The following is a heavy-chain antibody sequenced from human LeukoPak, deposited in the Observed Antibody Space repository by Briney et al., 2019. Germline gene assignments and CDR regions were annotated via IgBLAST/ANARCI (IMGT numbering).Heavy chain of an antibody. V-gene: IGHV3-74*01. CDR1: GFTFSSYW. Sequence: GGSLRLSCAASGFTFSSYWMNWVRPRPGKGLVWVSRIHLDGRTTNYADSVKGRFTISRDNAKNTLSLEMNSLRPEDTAVYYCARGGSPSDYWGHRALVSVSS. D-gene: IGHD3-16*01. J-gene: IGHJ4*01. CDR3: ARGGSPSDY. CDR2: IHLDGRTT.